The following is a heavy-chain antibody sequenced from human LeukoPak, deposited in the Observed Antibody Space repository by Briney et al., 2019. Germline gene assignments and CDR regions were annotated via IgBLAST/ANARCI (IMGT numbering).Heavy chain of an antibody. J-gene: IGHJ4*02. D-gene: IGHD3-9*01. CDR1: GYSISSGYY. V-gene: IGHV4-38-2*01. Sequence: PSETLSLTCAVSGYSISSGYYWGWIRQPPGEGLEWIGSIYHSGSTYYNPSLKSRVTISVDTSKNQFSLKLSSVTAADTAVYYCARVIFGLRYFDYWGQGTLVTVSS. CDR3: ARVIFGLRYFDY. CDR2: IYHSGST.